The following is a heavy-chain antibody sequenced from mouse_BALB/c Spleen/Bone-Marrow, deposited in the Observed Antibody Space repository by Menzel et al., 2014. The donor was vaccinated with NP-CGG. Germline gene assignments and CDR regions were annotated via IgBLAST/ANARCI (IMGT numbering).Heavy chain of an antibody. Sequence: EVKLMESGPELVKHGASEKIYCKASGYSFTGYFMNWVMQSHGKSLEWIGRINPYNGDTFYNQKFTGKATLTVDKSSSTAHMELRSLASKDSAVYYCARVYYDYYFDYWLQGTTLTVSS. J-gene: IGHJ2*01. CDR3: ARVYYDYYFDY. CDR2: INPYNGDT. V-gene: IGHV1-20*02. D-gene: IGHD2-4*01. CDR1: GYSFTGYF.